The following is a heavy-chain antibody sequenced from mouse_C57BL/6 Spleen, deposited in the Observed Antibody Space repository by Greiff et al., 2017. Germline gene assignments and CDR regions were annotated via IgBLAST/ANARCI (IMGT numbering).Heavy chain of an antibody. V-gene: IGHV3-6*01. D-gene: IGHD2-5*01. Sequence: EVQLQESGPGLVKPSQSLSLTCSVTGYSITSGYYWNWIRQFPGNKLEWMGYISYDGSNNYNPSLKNRISITRDTSKNQFFLKLNSVTTEDTATYYCARERSNYEAMDYWGQGTSVTVSS. J-gene: IGHJ4*01. CDR2: ISYDGSN. CDR1: GYSITSGYY. CDR3: ARERSNYEAMDY.